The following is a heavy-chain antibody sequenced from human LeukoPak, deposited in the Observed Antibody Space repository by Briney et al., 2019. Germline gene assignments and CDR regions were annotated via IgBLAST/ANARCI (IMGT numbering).Heavy chain of an antibody. Sequence: GGSLRLSCAASGFTFSSYAMNWVRQAPGKGLEWVSYISSISGTINYADSVKGRFTISGDNARNSLFLQMNSLRAEDTAVYYCARDHNYAFDYWGQGTLVTVSS. CDR1: GFTFSSYA. D-gene: IGHD5-18*01. J-gene: IGHJ4*02. CDR3: ARDHNYAFDY. CDR2: ISSISGTI. V-gene: IGHV3-48*01.